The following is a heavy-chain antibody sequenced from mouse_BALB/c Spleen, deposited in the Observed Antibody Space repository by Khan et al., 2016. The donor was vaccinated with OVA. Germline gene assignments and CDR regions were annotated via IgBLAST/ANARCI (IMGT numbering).Heavy chain of an antibody. CDR1: GFTFSSFG. J-gene: IGHJ3*01. Sequence: EVELVESGGGLVQPGGSRKLSCAASGFTFSSFGMHWVRQAPEKGLEWVAYISSGSSTIYYADTVKGRFTISRDNPKKTLFLQMNSLRSEDTAMFYCARSDWAYWGQGTLVTVSA. CDR2: ISSGSSTI. CDR3: ARSDWAY. V-gene: IGHV5-17*02. D-gene: IGHD4-1*01.